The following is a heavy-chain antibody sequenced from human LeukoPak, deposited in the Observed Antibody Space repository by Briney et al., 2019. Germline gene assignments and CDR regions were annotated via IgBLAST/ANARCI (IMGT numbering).Heavy chain of an antibody. CDR1: GFTFRNYW. D-gene: IGHD1-26*01. V-gene: IGHV3-7*01. J-gene: IGHJ4*02. Sequence: GGSQRLSCAASGFTFRNYWMSWVRQAPGKGLEWVATIKQDGSEKYYGDSVKGRFTISRDNAQSSLFLQMNSLRDEDAAVYFCASMWEGGYWGQGTLVTVSS. CDR2: IKQDGSEK. CDR3: ASMWEGGY.